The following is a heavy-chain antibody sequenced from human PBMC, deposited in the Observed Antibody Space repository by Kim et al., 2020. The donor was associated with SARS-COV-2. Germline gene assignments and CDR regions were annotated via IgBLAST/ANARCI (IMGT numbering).Heavy chain of an antibody. CDR2: ISSSSSYI. CDR1: GFTFSSYS. Sequence: GGSLRLSCAASGFTFSSYSMNWVRQAPGKGLEWVSSISSSSSYIYYADAVKGRFTISRDNAKNSLYLQMNSRRAEDTAVYYCARDPGALWDRRVFYYYYYGMDVWGQGTTVTVSS. V-gene: IGHV3-21*01. D-gene: IGHD3-10*01. J-gene: IGHJ6*02. CDR3: ARDPGALWDRRVFYYYYYGMDV.